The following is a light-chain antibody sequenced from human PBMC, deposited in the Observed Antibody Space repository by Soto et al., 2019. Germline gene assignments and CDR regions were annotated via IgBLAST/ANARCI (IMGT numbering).Light chain of an antibody. CDR1: TRDVGTYNL. V-gene: IGLV2-14*02. J-gene: IGLJ1*01. CDR2: EVT. Sequence: QSALTQPASVSGSPGQSITISCIGTTRDVGTYNLVSWYQKHPGNAPRLIIYEVTNRPSGVSNRFSGSKSGNTASLTISGLQAEDEADYYCISYTSGTSPYVFGTGTKLTVL. CDR3: ISYTSGTSPYV.